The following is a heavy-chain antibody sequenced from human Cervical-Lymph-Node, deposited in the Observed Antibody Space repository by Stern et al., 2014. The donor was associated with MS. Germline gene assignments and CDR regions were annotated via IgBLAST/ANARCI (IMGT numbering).Heavy chain of an antibody. Sequence: QLQLQESGPGLVKPSETLSLTCSVSGDSITSGNYYWTWIRQPPGKGLEWIGYIYYSGNTNYHPSLKSRVTISIDTSKNQLSLNLSSVTAADTAVYYCARDRVVVVPTTVSKVFDHYYHGMDVWGQGTAVTVSS. V-gene: IGHV4-61*01. J-gene: IGHJ6*02. CDR3: ARDRVVVVPTTVSKVFDHYYHGMDV. D-gene: IGHD2-2*01. CDR2: IYYSGNT. CDR1: GDSITSGNYY.